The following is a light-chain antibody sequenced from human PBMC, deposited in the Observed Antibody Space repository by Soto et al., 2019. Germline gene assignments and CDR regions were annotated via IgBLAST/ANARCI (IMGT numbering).Light chain of an antibody. CDR2: DAS. J-gene: IGKJ1*01. V-gene: IGKV3-20*01. CDR3: QQYDSSPKT. CDR1: QSVGTY. Sequence: EIVLTQSPVTLSLSPGERATLSCRASQSVGTYLAWYQVKPGQAPRLLIYDASSRATGIPDRFSGTGSGTDFTLTISRLEPEDFAVYYCQQYDSSPKTFGQGTKVDIK.